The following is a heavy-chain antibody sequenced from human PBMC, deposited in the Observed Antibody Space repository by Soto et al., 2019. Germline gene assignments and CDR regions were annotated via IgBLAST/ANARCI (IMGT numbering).Heavy chain of an antibody. D-gene: IGHD2-21*01. J-gene: IGHJ4*02. V-gene: IGHV3-23*01. Sequence: GGSLRLSCAASGFTFSTYAMSWVRQAPGKGLQWVSTISGSASSTYYADSVKGRFTISRDNSKHTLYLQMNSLGVEDTAVYYCARGGGGGLFEHWGQGVLVTVS. CDR2: ISGSASST. CDR1: GFTFSTYA. CDR3: ARGGGGGLFEH.